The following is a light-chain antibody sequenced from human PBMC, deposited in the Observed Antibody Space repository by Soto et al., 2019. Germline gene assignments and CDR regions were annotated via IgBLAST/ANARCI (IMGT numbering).Light chain of an antibody. Sequence: DIQMTQSPSALSASVGDRFTITCLASQRISTYLNWYQQKPGKAPTLLIYAASSLQSGVPSRFRGYGSGTDFTLTISSLQPEDFATYSCQQSYNYPWTFGQGTKVDIK. CDR1: QRISTY. J-gene: IGKJ1*01. V-gene: IGKV1-39*01. CDR2: AAS. CDR3: QQSYNYPWT.